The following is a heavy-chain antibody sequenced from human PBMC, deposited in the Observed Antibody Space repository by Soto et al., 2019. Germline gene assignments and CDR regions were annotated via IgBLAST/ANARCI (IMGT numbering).Heavy chain of an antibody. J-gene: IGHJ5*02. CDR1: GCTFSSSG. D-gene: IGHD1-1*01. CDR3: AADLEPTDTDNWFEP. CDR2: IVVGGGNT. V-gene: IGHV1-58*02. Sequence: QIQLVQFGPEVKKPGTPVKVSCKASGCTFSSSGIHWVRQARGQRLEWIGWIVVGGGNTNYAQKFQERVTITRDVSTNTAYMELTSLRSEDTDVYYCAADLEPTDTDNWFEPWGQGTLVTVSS.